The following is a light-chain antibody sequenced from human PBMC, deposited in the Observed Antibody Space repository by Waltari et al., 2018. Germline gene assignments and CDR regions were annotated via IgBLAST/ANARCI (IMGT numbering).Light chain of an antibody. V-gene: IGKV1-5*03. CDR2: KAS. Sequence: DIQMTQSPSTLSASVGDRVTITCRASQSISSLLAWYQQQPGKAPKLLLYKASSLESGVPSRLSGSGSGTEFTLTISSMHPDDFATYYCQHYGTFGQGPKVEIK. CDR1: QSISSL. CDR3: QHYGT. J-gene: IGKJ1*01.